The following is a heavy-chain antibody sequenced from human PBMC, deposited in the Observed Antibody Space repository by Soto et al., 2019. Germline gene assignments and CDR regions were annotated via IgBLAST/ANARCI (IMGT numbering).Heavy chain of an antibody. CDR3: VWSYYYDSSGYYEGY. V-gene: IGHV1-69*01. CDR1: GGTFSSYA. CDR2: IIPIFGTA. J-gene: IGHJ4*02. D-gene: IGHD3-22*01. Sequence: QVQLVQSGAEVKKPGSSVKVSCKASGGTFSSYAISWVRQAPGQGLEWMGGIIPIFGTANYAQKFQGRVTITADESTSTAYMAVSSLRSEDTAVYYCVWSYYYDSSGYYEGYWGRGTLVTVSS.